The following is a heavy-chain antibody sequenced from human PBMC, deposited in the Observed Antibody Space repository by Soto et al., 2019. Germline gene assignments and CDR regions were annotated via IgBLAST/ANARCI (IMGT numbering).Heavy chain of an antibody. CDR2: IDPSDSYT. J-gene: IGHJ4*02. CDR1: GYSFTSYW. CDR3: ASSTLIAAAGAVPDY. V-gene: IGHV5-10-1*01. Sequence: GESLKISCKGSGYSFTSYWISCFLQVPVKGLEWMGRIDPSDSYTNYSPSFQGHVTISAGKSISTAYLQWSSLKASDTAMYYCASSTLIAAAGAVPDYWGQGTLVTVSS. D-gene: IGHD6-13*01.